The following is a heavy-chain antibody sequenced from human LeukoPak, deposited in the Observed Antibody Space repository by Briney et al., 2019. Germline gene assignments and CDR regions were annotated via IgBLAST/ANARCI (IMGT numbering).Heavy chain of an antibody. CDR2: IIPIFGTA. V-gene: IGHV1-69*13. CDR3: AREIGSPKGY. D-gene: IGHD2-15*01. CDR1: GGTFSSYA. J-gene: IGHJ4*02. Sequence: GASVKVSCKASGGTFSSYAISWGRQAPGQGLEWMGGIIPIFGTANYAQKFQGRVTITADESTSTAYMELSSLRSEDTAVYYCAREIGSPKGYWGQGTLVTVSS.